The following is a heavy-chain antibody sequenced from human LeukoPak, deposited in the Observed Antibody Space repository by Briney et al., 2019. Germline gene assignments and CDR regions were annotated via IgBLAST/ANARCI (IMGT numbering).Heavy chain of an antibody. Sequence: GGSLRLSCAASGFALRTYWMHWVRQAPGKGLVWVSLINSDGTSTIYADSVEGRFTISRDTAKNTLYLEMNRLRADDTAVYYCTRAGSGSSYDSWGQGTLVTVSS. CDR3: TRAGSGSSYDS. V-gene: IGHV3-74*01. CDR1: GFALRTYW. D-gene: IGHD3-10*01. CDR2: INSDGTST. J-gene: IGHJ4*02.